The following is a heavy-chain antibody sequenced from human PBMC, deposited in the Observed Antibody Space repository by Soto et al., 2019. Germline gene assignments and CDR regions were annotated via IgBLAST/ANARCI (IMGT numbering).Heavy chain of an antibody. CDR1: GLPFSSYE. D-gene: IGHD3-16*02. CDR2: ISSSGSTI. Sequence: PWGALRLFCAASGLPFSSYEMNGVRQDPGKGLEWVSYISSSGSTIYYADSVKGRFTISRDNAKNSLYLQMNSLRAEDTAVYYCARVNPAYVWVIYRYNCDYWGEGTMVDVSA. V-gene: IGHV3-48*03. J-gene: IGHJ4*02. CDR3: ARVNPAYVWVIYRYNCDY.